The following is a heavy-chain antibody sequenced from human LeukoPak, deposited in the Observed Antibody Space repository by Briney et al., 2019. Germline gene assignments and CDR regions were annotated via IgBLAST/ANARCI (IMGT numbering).Heavy chain of an antibody. D-gene: IGHD3-22*01. J-gene: IGHJ3*02. CDR1: GGSVNSHY. Sequence: PSETLSLTCTVCGGSVNSHYWSWIRQPPGKGLEWIGYLYFSGSTGYNPSLKSRVSISVETSKNQFSLRLSSVTAADTAVYYCARPYDSSGYYIRGAFDIWGQGAMVTVS. CDR2: LYFSGST. CDR3: ARPYDSSGYYIRGAFDI. V-gene: IGHV4-59*02.